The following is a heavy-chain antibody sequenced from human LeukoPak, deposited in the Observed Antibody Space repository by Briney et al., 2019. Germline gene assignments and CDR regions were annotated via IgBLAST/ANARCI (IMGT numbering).Heavy chain of an antibody. V-gene: IGHV3-23*01. CDR1: GFTFSSYA. D-gene: IGHD5/OR15-5a*01. Sequence: GGSLRLSCAASGFTFSSYAMHWVRHAPGKGLEWVSNVCHSGGRTHSTHSVKSRYTTSRDNTKNTLSLQMNSLRAEDTAIYYCAKCRRSEKCLIRRFFDYWGQGTLVTVSS. CDR2: VCHSGGRT. J-gene: IGHJ4*02. CDR3: AKCRRSEKCLIRRFFDY.